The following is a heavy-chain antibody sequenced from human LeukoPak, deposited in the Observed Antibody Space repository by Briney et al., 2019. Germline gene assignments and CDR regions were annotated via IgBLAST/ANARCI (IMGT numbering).Heavy chain of an antibody. V-gene: IGHV3-21*01. CDR1: GFTFSSYS. Sequence: PGGSLRLSCAASGFTFSSYSMNWVRQAPGKGLEWVSSISSSSSYIYYADSVKGRFTISRDNAKNSLYLQMNSLRAEDTAVYYCARDSSGFDWPTGHYFDYWGQGTLVTVSS. J-gene: IGHJ4*02. CDR2: ISSSSSYI. D-gene: IGHD3-9*01. CDR3: ARDSSGFDWPTGHYFDY.